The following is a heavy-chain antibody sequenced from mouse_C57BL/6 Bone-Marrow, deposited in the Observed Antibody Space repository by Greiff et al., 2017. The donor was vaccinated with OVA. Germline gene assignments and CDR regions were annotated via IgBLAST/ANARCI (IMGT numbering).Heavy chain of an antibody. CDR2: SRNKANDYTT. CDR1: GFTFSDFY. D-gene: IGHD2-2*01. V-gene: IGHV7-1*01. J-gene: IGHJ4*01. Sequence: EVKLVESGGGLVQSGRSLRLSCATSGFTFSDFYMEWVRQAPGKGLEWIAASRNKANDYTTEYSSSVKGRFIVSRDTSQSILYLQMNALRAEDTAIYYCARDNYGYDGQYYYAMDYWGQGTSVTVSS. CDR3: ARDNYGYDGQYYYAMDY.